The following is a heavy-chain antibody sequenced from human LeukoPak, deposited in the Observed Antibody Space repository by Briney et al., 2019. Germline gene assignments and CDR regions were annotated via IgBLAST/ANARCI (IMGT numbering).Heavy chain of an antibody. CDR3: ARKLGEYFDY. CDR2: IWYDGSNK. J-gene: IGHJ4*02. D-gene: IGHD3-10*01. V-gene: IGHV3-33*01. Sequence: GRSLRLSCAASGFTFSSYGMHWVRQAPGKGLEWVAVIWYDGSNKYYADSVKGRFTISRDNSKNTLYLQMNSLRAEDTAVHYCARKLGEYFDYWGQGTLVTVSS. CDR1: GFTFSSYG.